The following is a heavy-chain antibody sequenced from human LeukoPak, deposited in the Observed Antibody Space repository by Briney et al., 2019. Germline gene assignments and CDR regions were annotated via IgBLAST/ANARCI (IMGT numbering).Heavy chain of an antibody. D-gene: IGHD3-9*01. CDR3: ARQNDIRLDY. CDR2: IYPGDSDT. V-gene: IGHV5-51*01. J-gene: IGHJ4*02. CDR1: GYTFSSYW. Sequence: GESLLISCKGSGYTFSSYWIGWVRQLPGKGLEWMGIIYPGDSDTRYSPSLQGQVTISVDTSIGTASLQWSSLKASDTAICYCARQNDIRLDYWGQGTLVTVSS.